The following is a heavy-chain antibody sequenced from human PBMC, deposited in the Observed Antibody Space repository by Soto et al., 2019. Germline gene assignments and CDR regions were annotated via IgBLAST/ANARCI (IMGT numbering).Heavy chain of an antibody. Sequence: EVQLVESGGGLVQPGRSLRLSCAASGFTFDDYAMHWVRQAPGKGLEWVSGIRWSSGSIGYADSVKGRFTISRDNDKNSLDLQMNSLRAEDTALYYCAKDRGLVLSFYFDYWGQGTLVTVSS. CDR1: GFTFDDYA. CDR2: IRWSSGSI. J-gene: IGHJ4*02. D-gene: IGHD6-19*01. V-gene: IGHV3-9*01. CDR3: AKDRGLVLSFYFDY.